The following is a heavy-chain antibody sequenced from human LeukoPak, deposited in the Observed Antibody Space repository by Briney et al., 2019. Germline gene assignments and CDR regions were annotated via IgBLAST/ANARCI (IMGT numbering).Heavy chain of an antibody. CDR3: ARAGYDSSGYYWDY. CDR2: INPNSGGT. D-gene: IGHD3-22*01. CDR1: GYTFTSYD. V-gene: IGHV1-2*02. Sequence: ASVKVSCKASGYTFTSYDINWVRQAPGQGLEWMGWINPNSGGTNYAQKFQGRVTMTRDTSISTAYMELSRLRSDDTAVYYCARAGYDSSGYYWDYWGQGTLVTVSS. J-gene: IGHJ4*02.